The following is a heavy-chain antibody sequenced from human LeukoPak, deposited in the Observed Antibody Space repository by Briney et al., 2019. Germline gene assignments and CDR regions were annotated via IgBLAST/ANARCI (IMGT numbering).Heavy chain of an antibody. CDR2: IYYSGST. Sequence: PSETLSLTCTVSGGSISSSSYYWGWIRQPPGKGLEWIGSIYYSGSTYYNPSLKSRVTISVDTSKNQFSLKLSSVTAADTAVYYCARGMSGWYSLADDAFDIWGQGTMVTVSS. CDR3: ARGMSGWYSLADDAFDI. CDR1: GGSISSSSYY. V-gene: IGHV4-39*07. J-gene: IGHJ3*02. D-gene: IGHD6-19*01.